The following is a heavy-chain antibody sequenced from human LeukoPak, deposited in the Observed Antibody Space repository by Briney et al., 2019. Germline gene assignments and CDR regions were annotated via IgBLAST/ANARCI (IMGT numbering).Heavy chain of an antibody. CDR3: ARSYCGGDCALDV. CDR1: GYSISSGYY. J-gene: IGHJ6*04. D-gene: IGHD2-21*02. Sequence: PSETLSLTCAVSGYSISSGYYWGWIRQPPGKGLEWIGRIYHSGSTYYNPSLKTRVTISVDTSKNQFSPKLSSVTAAETAVYYCARSYCGGDCALDVWGNGTTVTVSS. CDR2: IYHSGST. V-gene: IGHV4-38-2*01.